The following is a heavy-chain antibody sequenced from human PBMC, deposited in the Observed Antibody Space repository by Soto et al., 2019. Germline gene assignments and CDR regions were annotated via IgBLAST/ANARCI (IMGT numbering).Heavy chain of an antibody. CDR1: GFTFSSYA. CDR2: ISYDGSNK. CDR3: ARGYYYDSSSYSHY. Sequence: PGGSLRLSCAASGFTFSSYAMHWVRQAPGKGLEWVAVISYDGSNKYYADSVKGRFTISRDNSKNTLYLQMNSLRAEDTAVYYCARGYYYDSSSYSHYWGQGTLVTVSS. D-gene: IGHD3-22*01. J-gene: IGHJ4*02. V-gene: IGHV3-30-3*01.